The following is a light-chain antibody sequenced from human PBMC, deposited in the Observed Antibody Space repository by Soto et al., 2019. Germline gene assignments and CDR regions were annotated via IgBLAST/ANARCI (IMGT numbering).Light chain of an antibody. V-gene: IGLV1-44*01. Sequence: QSVLTQPPSASGTPGQRVTISCSGSSSNIGRNAVNWYQQLPGTVPKLLIYGNYQRPSGVPDRFSGSESATSASLAISGLQSEDEADYYCAAGDDSLKSWVFGGGTKLTVL. J-gene: IGLJ3*02. CDR3: AAGDDSLKSWV. CDR1: SSNIGRNA. CDR2: GNY.